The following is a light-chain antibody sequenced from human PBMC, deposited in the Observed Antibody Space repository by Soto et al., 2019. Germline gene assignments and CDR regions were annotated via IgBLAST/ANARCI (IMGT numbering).Light chain of an antibody. J-gene: IGKJ2*01. Sequence: DLQMTQSPSSLSASVGDRVTITCRASQSISTYLNWYQQKPGKAPNLLIYAASSLQSGVPSRFSGRGSGTDFTLTISSLQPEDFATYYCQQSYSTPPYTFGQGTKLEIK. CDR3: QQSYSTPPYT. CDR1: QSISTY. V-gene: IGKV1-39*01. CDR2: AAS.